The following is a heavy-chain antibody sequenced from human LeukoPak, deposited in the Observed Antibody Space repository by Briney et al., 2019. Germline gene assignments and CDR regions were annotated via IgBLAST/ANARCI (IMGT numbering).Heavy chain of an antibody. D-gene: IGHD2-15*01. CDR2: ISSSADRI. CDR3: ARDLCSGGSCYSDF. V-gene: IGHV3-48*01. Sequence: GGSLRLSCVGFGFTFRSHGMNWVRQAPGKGPEWISYISSSADRIYYADSVRGRLAVSRDNDRNSLSLDMNTLRAEDTAVYYCARDLCSGGSCYSDFWGQGTLVTVSS. J-gene: IGHJ4*02. CDR1: GFTFRSHG.